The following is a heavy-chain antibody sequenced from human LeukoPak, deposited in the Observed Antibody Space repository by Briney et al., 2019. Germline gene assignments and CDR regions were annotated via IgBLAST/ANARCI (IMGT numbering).Heavy chain of an antibody. CDR1: GGSISSYY. CDR2: IYTSGST. Sequence: SETLSLTCTVSGGSISSYYWSWIRQPPGKGLEWIGRIYTSGSTNYNPSLKSRVTISVDTSKNQFSLKLSSVTAADTAVYYCARAIAAAGNGFVDYWGQGTLVTVSS. CDR3: ARAIAAAGNGFVDY. V-gene: IGHV4-4*08. D-gene: IGHD6-13*01. J-gene: IGHJ4*02.